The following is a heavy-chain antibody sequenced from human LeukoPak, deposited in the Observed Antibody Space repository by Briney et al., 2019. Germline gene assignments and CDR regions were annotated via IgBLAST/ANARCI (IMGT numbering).Heavy chain of an antibody. CDR3: AREPTSGREPTSGRPLDY. J-gene: IGHJ4*02. Sequence: SETLSLTCTVSGGSISGYFWSWVRQPAGKGLEWIGRIYSSGSNNYNPSLKSRVTMSLDTSKNHLSLNLSSVTAADTAVYYCAREPTSGREPTSGRPLDYWGQGTLVTVSS. V-gene: IGHV4-4*07. D-gene: IGHD5-12*01. CDR1: GGSISGYF. CDR2: IYSSGSN.